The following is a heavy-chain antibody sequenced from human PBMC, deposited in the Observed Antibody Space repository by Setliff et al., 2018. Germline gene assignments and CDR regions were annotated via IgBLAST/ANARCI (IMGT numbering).Heavy chain of an antibody. J-gene: IGHJ3*02. D-gene: IGHD3-3*01. CDR3: ARAKGVVNPIDAFDI. V-gene: IGHV3-9*03. CDR2: ISWNSGSI. Sequence: SLRLSCAASGFTFDDYAMHWVRQAPGKGLEWVSGISWNSGSIGYADSVKGRFTISRDNSKNTLYLQMGSLRAEDMAVYYCARAKGVVNPIDAFDIWGQGTVVTVSS. CDR1: GFTFDDYA.